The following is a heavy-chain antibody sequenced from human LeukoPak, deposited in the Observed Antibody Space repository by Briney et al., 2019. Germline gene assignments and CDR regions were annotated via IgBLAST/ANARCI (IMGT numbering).Heavy chain of an antibody. J-gene: IGHJ1*01. V-gene: IGHV3-21*04. CDR1: GFTFSSYS. D-gene: IGHD2-21*02. CDR3: ATTTYCGGDCYSAYFQH. CDR2: ISSSSSYI. Sequence: GGSLRLSCAASGFTFSSYSMDWVRQAPGKGLEWVSSISSSSSYIYYADSVKGRFTISRDNSKNTLYLQMNSLRAEDTAVYYCATTTYCGGDCYSAYFQHWGQGTLVTVSS.